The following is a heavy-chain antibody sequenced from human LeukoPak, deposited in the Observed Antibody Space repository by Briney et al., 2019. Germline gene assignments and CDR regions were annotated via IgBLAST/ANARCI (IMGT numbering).Heavy chain of an antibody. V-gene: IGHV1-24*01. CDR1: GYTFTSYA. CDR2: FDPEDGET. D-gene: IGHD1-26*01. Sequence: GASVKVSCKASGYTFTSYAMTWVRQAPGKGLEWMGGFDPEDGETIYAQKFQGRVTMTEDTSTDTAYMELSSLRSEDTAVYYCATMIPASSEQWELLPLAFDIWGQGTMVTVSS. J-gene: IGHJ3*02. CDR3: ATMIPASSEQWELLPLAFDI.